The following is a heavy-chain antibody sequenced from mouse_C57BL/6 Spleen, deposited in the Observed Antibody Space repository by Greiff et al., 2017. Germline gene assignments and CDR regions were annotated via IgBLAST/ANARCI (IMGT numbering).Heavy chain of an antibody. CDR3: ARHYYDYDGNWYFDV. J-gene: IGHJ1*03. Sequence: EVQLVESGGGLVKPGGSLKLSCAASGFTFSDYGMHWVRQAPEKGLEWVAYISSGSSTIYYADTVKGRFTISRDNAKNTLFLQMTSLRSEDTAMYYCARHYYDYDGNWYFDVWGTGTTGTVSS. CDR2: ISSGSSTI. CDR1: GFTFSDYG. V-gene: IGHV5-17*01. D-gene: IGHD2-4*01.